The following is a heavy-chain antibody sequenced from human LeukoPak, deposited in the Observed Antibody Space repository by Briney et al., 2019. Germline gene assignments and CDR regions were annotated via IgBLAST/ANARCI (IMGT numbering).Heavy chain of an antibody. D-gene: IGHD1-26*01. CDR3: AKDTFVELSYLHH. J-gene: IGHJ4*02. V-gene: IGHV3-23*01. CDR2: ISGATYRT. CDR1: GLNFSGYA. Sequence: GGSLRLSCGASGLNFSGYAMSWVRQAPGKGLQWVSAISGATYRTYYADPVRGRFTISRDISKNTLYLQMNNLRAEDTAIYYCAKDTFVELSYLHHWGQGTLVTVSS.